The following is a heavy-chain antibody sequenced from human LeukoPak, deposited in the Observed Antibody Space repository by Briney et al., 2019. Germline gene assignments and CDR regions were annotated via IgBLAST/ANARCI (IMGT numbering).Heavy chain of an antibody. J-gene: IGHJ5*02. CDR2: IIPIFGTA. Sequence: SVKVSCKASGYTFTGYYMHWVRQAPGQGLEWMGGIIPIFGTANYAQRFQGRVTITADESTSTAYMELSSLRSEDTAVYYCARAGGDYHGLDGWFDPWGQGTLVTVSS. CDR3: ARAGGDYHGLDGWFDP. CDR1: GYTFTGYY. D-gene: IGHD4-17*01. V-gene: IGHV1-69*13.